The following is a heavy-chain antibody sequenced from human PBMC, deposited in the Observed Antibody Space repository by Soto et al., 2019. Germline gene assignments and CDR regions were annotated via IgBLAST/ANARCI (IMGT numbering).Heavy chain of an antibody. CDR1: GFTFSSYG. V-gene: IGHV3-33*01. CDR2: IWYDGSNK. CDR3: ARGHLFEWQQRRFDY. D-gene: IGHD3-3*01. Sequence: GGSLRLSCAASGFTFSSYGMHWVRQAPGKGLEWVAVIWYDGSNKYYADSVKGRFTISRDNSKNTLYLQMNSLRAEDTAVYYCARGHLFEWQQRRFDYWGQGTLVTVSS. J-gene: IGHJ4*02.